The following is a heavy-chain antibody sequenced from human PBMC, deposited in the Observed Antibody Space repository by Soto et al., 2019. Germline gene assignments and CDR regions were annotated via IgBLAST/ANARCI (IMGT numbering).Heavy chain of an antibody. V-gene: IGHV4-30-4*01. CDR1: GDSISNLDYF. D-gene: IGHD7-27*01. Sequence: SETLSLTCSVSGDSISNLDYFWAWIRQPPGQALEYIGYIYKSATTYYNPSFESRVAISVDTSKSQFSLNVTSVTAADTAVYFCARGRYCLTGRCFPNWFDSWGLGALVTVSS. J-gene: IGHJ5*01. CDR2: IYKSATT. CDR3: ARGRYCLTGRCFPNWFDS.